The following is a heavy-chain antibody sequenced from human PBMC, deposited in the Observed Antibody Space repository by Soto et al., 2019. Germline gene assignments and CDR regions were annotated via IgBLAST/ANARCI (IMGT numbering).Heavy chain of an antibody. V-gene: IGHV1-2*02. D-gene: IGHD6-13*01. Sequence: ASVKVSCKASGCTFTVYYMHWVRQAPGQGLEWVGWINPKSGGTMYPQKFQGRVTMTWDTSISTAYMALTRLRSDDTAVYYCAKSVGYSSSYFVRTLDYWGQGTLVTVSS. CDR3: AKSVGYSSSYFVRTLDY. CDR2: INPKSGGT. J-gene: IGHJ4*02. CDR1: GCTFTVYY.